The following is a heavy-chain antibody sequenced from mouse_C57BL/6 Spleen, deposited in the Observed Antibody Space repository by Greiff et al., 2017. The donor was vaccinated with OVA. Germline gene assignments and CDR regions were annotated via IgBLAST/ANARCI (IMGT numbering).Heavy chain of an antibody. J-gene: IGHJ3*01. D-gene: IGHD2-1*01. CDR3: TLDRNYVRFAY. CDR2: IDPENGDT. Sequence: EVQLQQSGAELVRPGASVKLSCTASGFNIKDDYMHWVKQRPEQGLEWIGWIDPENGDTEYASKFQGKATITADTSSNTAYLQLSSLTSEDTDVYYCTLDRNYVRFAYWGQGTLVTVSA. V-gene: IGHV14-4*01. CDR1: GFNIKDDY.